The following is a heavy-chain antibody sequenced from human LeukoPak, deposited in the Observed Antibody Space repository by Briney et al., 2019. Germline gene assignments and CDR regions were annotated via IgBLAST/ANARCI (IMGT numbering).Heavy chain of an antibody. V-gene: IGHV3-30*02. D-gene: IGHD2-8*01. CDR2: IQYDGSND. Sequence: PGGSLRLSCAASGFTFSSYWMSWVRQAPGKGLEWVAYIQYDGSNDQYAHSVKGRFRISRDSSKNILYLQMNSLRAEDTAVYYCAKDRCSNGIGCYYYYMDVWGKGTTVTISS. CDR1: GFTFSSYW. CDR3: AKDRCSNGIGCYYYYMDV. J-gene: IGHJ6*03.